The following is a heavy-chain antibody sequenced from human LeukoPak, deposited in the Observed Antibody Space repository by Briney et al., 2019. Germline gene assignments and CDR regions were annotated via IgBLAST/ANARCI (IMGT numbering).Heavy chain of an antibody. V-gene: IGHV3-30*02. CDR3: AKGGAYCGGDCYSDV. CDR2: IRYDGSNK. J-gene: IGHJ3*01. Sequence: GGSLRFSCAASGFTFSSSGMHWVRQAPGKGLEWVAFIRYDGSNKYYADSVKGRFTISRDNSKNTLYLQMNSLRAEDTAVYYCAKGGAYCGGDCYSDVWGQGKMVIVSA. D-gene: IGHD2-21*02. CDR1: GFTFSSSG.